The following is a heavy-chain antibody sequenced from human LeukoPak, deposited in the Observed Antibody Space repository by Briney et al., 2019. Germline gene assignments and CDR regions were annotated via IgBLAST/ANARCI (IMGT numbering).Heavy chain of an antibody. V-gene: IGHV4-59*08. J-gene: IGHJ5*02. CDR1: GGSISSYY. Sequence: PSETLSLTCTVSGGSISSYYWSWIRQPPGKGLEWIGYIYYSGSTNYNPSLKSRVTISVDTSKNQFSLKLSSVTAADTAVYYCARHGIDTAMAVPGRFDPWGQGTLVTVSS. CDR3: ARHGIDTAMAVPGRFDP. D-gene: IGHD5-18*01. CDR2: IYYSGST.